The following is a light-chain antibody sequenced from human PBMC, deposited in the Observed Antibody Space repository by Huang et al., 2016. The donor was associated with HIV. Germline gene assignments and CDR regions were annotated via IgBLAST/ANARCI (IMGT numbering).Light chain of an antibody. Sequence: DIQKTQSPSSLSASVGDRVTITCRASQNIGRDLNWYQQKSGKAPKLLIYAASSLQRGVPSRFSGIGFGTDFTLTISSLQPEDFATYYCQQSYSITRYTFGQGTKVEIK. V-gene: IGKV1-39*01. J-gene: IGKJ2*01. CDR2: AAS. CDR1: QNIGRD. CDR3: QQSYSITRYT.